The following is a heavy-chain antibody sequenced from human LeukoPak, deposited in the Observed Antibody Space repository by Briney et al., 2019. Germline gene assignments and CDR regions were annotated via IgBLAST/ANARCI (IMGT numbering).Heavy chain of an antibody. Sequence: GESLKISCQGFGYSFTSYWIGWVRQMPGKGLGWMGIIYPGDSDTRYSPSFQGQVTISADKSISTAYLQWSSLKASDTAMYYCARSSGVGGDGYNSGAFDIWGQGTMVTVSS. D-gene: IGHD5-24*01. J-gene: IGHJ3*02. CDR1: GYSFTSYW. CDR3: ARSSGVGGDGYNSGAFDI. CDR2: IYPGDSDT. V-gene: IGHV5-51*01.